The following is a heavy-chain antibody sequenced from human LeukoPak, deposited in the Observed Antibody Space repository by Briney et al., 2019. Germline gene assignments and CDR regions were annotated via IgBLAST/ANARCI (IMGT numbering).Heavy chain of an antibody. J-gene: IGHJ4*02. V-gene: IGHV3-23*01. Sequence: GGSLRLSCAASGFTFSSYAMSWVRQAPGKGLEWVSAISGSGGSTYYADSVKGRFTISRDNSKNTLYLQMNSLRAEDTAVYYCAKDTSGLGGYSSDYWGQGTLVTVPP. CDR2: ISGSGGST. CDR3: AKDTSGLGGYSSDY. CDR1: GFTFSSYA. D-gene: IGHD3-22*01.